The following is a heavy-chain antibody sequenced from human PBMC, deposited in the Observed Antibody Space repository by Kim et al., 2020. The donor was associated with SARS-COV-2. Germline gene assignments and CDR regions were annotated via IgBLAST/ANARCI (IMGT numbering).Heavy chain of an antibody. CDR2: TTWDGGST. CDR1: GFIFHEYT. J-gene: IGHJ4*02. V-gene: IGHV3-43*01. CDR3: AKEKSRIWDY. Sequence: GGSLRLSCAASGFIFHEYTMHWVRQAPGKGLESVALTTWDGGSTFYADSVKGRFTISRDNSENSLYMQMNSLTIEDSALYYCAKEKSRIWDYWGQGTLVTVSS. D-gene: IGHD3-3*02.